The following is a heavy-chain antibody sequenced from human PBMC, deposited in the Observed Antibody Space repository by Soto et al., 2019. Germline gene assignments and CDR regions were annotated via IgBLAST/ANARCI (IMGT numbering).Heavy chain of an antibody. J-gene: IGHJ4*02. CDR3: ARESRYSGSYWGFGYFDY. Sequence: GGSLRLSCAASGFTFSSYAMHWVRQAPGKGLEWVAVISYDGSNKYYADSVKGRFTISRDNSKNTLYLQMNSLRAEDTAVYYCARESRYSGSYWGFGYFDYWGQGTLVTVSS. D-gene: IGHD1-26*01. V-gene: IGHV3-30-3*01. CDR1: GFTFSSYA. CDR2: ISYDGSNK.